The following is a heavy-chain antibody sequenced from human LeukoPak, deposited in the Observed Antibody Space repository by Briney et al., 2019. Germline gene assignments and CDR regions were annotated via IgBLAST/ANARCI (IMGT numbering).Heavy chain of an antibody. D-gene: IGHD3-3*01. Sequence: GASVKVSCKASGGTFSSYAISWVRQAPGQGLEWMGGIIPIFGTANYAQKFQGRVTITADESTSTAYMELSSLRSEDTAVYYCASDGTTIFGVYSMDVWGQGTTVTVSS. CDR2: IIPIFGTA. V-gene: IGHV1-69*13. CDR3: ASDGTTIFGVYSMDV. CDR1: GGTFSSYA. J-gene: IGHJ6*02.